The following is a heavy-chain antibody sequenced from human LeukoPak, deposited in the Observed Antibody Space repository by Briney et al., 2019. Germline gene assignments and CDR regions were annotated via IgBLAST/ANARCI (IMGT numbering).Heavy chain of an antibody. D-gene: IGHD3-10*01. V-gene: IGHV4-59*01. J-gene: IGHJ6*03. CDR2: IYYSGST. Sequence: SETLSLTCTVSGGSISSYYWSWIRQPPGKGLEWIGYIYYSGSTNYSPSLKSRVTISVDTSKNQFSLKLSSVTAADTAVYYCAREIGSGHGDLYYYYMDVWGKGTTVTVSS. CDR3: AREIGSGHGDLYYYYMDV. CDR1: GGSISSYY.